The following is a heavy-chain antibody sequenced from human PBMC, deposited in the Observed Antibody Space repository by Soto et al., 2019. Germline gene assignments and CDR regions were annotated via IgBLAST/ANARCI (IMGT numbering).Heavy chain of an antibody. V-gene: IGHV3-53*01. J-gene: IGHJ5*02. CDR1: GFTVSGNY. Sequence: PGGSLRLSCAASGFTVSGNYITWVRQAPGEGLEWVSVIFSGDNTYYSDSVKGRFTISRDNSKNTVYLQMNRLRGDDTAVYFCATGLTLPVRPSFDTWGQGTLVTVSS. CDR3: ATGLTLPVRPSFDT. CDR2: IFSGDNT. D-gene: IGHD2-21*02.